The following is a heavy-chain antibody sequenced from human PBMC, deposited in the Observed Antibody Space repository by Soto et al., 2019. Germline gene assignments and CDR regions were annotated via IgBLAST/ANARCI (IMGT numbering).Heavy chain of an antibody. CDR3: AIVHRIQVAGTRYYYGMDV. Sequence: QVQLVESGGGVVQPGRSLRLSCAASGFTFSSYAMHWVRQAPGKGLEWVAVISYDGSNKYYADSVKGRFTISRDNSKNTLYLQMNSLRAEDTAVYYCAIVHRIQVAGTRYYYGMDVWGQGTTVTVSS. CDR1: GFTFSSYA. D-gene: IGHD6-19*01. CDR2: ISYDGSNK. J-gene: IGHJ6*02. V-gene: IGHV3-30-3*01.